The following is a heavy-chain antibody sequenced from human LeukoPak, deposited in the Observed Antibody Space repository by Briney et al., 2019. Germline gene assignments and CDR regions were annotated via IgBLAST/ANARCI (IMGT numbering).Heavy chain of an antibody. CDR1: GNTFTGYY. V-gene: IGHV1-2*02. J-gene: IGHJ5*02. CDR3: ARGGPPKTWIQLWGWFDP. Sequence: ASVKVSCKASGNTFTGYYMHWVRQAPGQGLEWMGWINPDSGGTNYAEKFQGRVTMTWDTSISTAYMELSRLRSDDTAVYYCARGGPPKTWIQLWGWFDPWGQGTLVTVSS. CDR2: INPDSGGT. D-gene: IGHD5-18*01.